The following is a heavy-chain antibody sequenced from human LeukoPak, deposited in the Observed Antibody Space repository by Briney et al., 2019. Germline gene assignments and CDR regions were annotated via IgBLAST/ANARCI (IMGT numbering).Heavy chain of an antibody. V-gene: IGHV1-46*01. J-gene: IGHJ4*02. CDR1: GYTFTNYF. CDR2: INPTGGGT. CDR3: ARGQNKCLGH. Sequence: ASVKVSCKASGYTFTNYFMHWVRQVPGQGLEWMGVINPTGGGTTYAQRFQGRVTMTRDTSTSTVHMELSSLRSEDTAVYYCARGQNKCLGHWGQGTLVTVSS. D-gene: IGHD2/OR15-2a*01.